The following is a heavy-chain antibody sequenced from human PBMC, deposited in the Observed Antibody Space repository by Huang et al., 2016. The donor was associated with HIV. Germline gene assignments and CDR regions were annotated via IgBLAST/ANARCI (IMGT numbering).Heavy chain of an antibody. J-gene: IGHJ4*02. V-gene: IGHV4-34*01. CDR2: IIHSGST. CDR1: GGSISTYY. CDR3: ARGLQLVVPAQGNIFDY. D-gene: IGHD2-2*01. Sequence: QVQLQQWGAGLLKPSETLSLTCAVYGGSISTYYWSWIRQPPGKGLEWIGEIIHSGSTNYNPSLKSRVNISVDTSKNQFSLKLTSVTAADTAVYFCARGLQLVVPAQGNIFDYWGQGTLVTVSS.